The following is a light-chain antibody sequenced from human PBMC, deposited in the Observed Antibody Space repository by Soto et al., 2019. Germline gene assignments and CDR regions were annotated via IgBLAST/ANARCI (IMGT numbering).Light chain of an antibody. CDR1: SSNIGAGYD. J-gene: IGLJ2*01. CDR2: VNS. Sequence: QSVLTQLPSVSGAPGQRVTISCTGSSSNIGAGYDVHWYQQLPGTAPKLLIYVNSNRPSGVPDRFSGSKSGTSASLAITGLQAEDEADYYCQSYDSSLSAVVFGGGTKVTVL. V-gene: IGLV1-40*01. CDR3: QSYDSSLSAVV.